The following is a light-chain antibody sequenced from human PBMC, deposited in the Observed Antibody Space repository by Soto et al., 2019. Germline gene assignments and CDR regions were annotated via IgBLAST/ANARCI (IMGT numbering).Light chain of an antibody. Sequence: QSALTQPASVSGSPGQSITISCIGTSSDVGGSNYVSWYQQYPGKAPKLMIYEVSNRPSGVSYRFSGSKSGNTASLTISGLQPDDEADYYCNSYASSSTSYVFGTGTKLTVL. J-gene: IGLJ1*01. CDR3: NSYASSSTSYV. CDR1: SSDVGGSNY. V-gene: IGLV2-14*01. CDR2: EVS.